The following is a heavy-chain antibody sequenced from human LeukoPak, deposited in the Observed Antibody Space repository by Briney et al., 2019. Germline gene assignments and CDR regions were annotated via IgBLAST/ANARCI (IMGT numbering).Heavy chain of an antibody. D-gene: IGHD2-2*01. CDR3: AKELTIVVVPAAEKALDY. V-gene: IGHV3-30*02. Sequence: PGGSLRLSCAASGSTFSSYGMHWVRQAPGKGLEWVAFIRYDGSNKYYADSVKGRFTISRDNSKNTLYLQMNSLRAEDTAVYYCAKELTIVVVPAAEKALDYWGQGTLVTVSS. J-gene: IGHJ4*02. CDR2: IRYDGSNK. CDR1: GSTFSSYG.